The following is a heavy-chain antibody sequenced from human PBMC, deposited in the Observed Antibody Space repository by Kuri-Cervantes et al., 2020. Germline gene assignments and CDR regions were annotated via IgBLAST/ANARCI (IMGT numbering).Heavy chain of an antibody. CDR2: IYYRGTT. CDR3: ARQWGYAGSYGMDV. V-gene: IGHV4-39*01. Sequence: SETLSLTCTVSGVSISSSSYYWGWVRQPPGKGLEWIGSIYYRGTTYYNPSLKGRVTISVDTSKNQFSLRQSFVTAADTAIYYCARQWGYAGSYGMDVWGQGTAVTVSS. D-gene: IGHD2-2*01. CDR1: GVSISSSSYY. J-gene: IGHJ6*02.